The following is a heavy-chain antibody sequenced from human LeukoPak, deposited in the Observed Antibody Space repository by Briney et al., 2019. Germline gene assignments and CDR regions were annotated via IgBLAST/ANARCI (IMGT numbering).Heavy chain of an antibody. D-gene: IGHD3-22*01. CDR3: ARDRTTYYYEGSGYGNWFDP. V-gene: IGHV1-18*01. J-gene: IGHJ5*02. Sequence: ASVKVSCKASGYTFTNYGISWVRQAPGQGLEWMGWISAYNGNTNYAQKLQGRVTMTTDTSTSTAYMELRSLRSGDTAVYYCARDRTTYYYEGSGYGNWFDPWGQGTLVTVSS. CDR1: GYTFTNYG. CDR2: ISAYNGNT.